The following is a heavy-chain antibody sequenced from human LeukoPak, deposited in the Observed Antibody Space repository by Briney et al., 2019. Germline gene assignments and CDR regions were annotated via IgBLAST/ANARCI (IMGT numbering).Heavy chain of an antibody. Sequence: VGSLRLSCAASGFTFSGYEMNWVRQAPGKGLEWVSYISSSGSTIYYADSVKGRFTVSRDNAKNSLYLQMNSLRAEDTAVYYCARDPGYCSTTSCYKFFDYWGQGTLVTVSS. CDR3: ARDPGYCSTTSCYKFFDY. V-gene: IGHV3-48*03. CDR2: ISSSGSTI. D-gene: IGHD2-2*02. J-gene: IGHJ4*02. CDR1: GFTFSGYE.